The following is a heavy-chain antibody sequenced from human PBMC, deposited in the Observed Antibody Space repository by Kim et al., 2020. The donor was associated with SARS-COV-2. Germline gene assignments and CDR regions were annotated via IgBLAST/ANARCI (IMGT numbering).Heavy chain of an antibody. J-gene: IGHJ6*02. CDR3: ASAHQYYGSGIYYLYHGMDV. V-gene: IGHV3-53*01. Sequence: GRFTISSDESKNTLYLQMNSLRAEDTAVYYCASAHQYYGSGIYYLYHGMDVWGQGTTVTVSS. D-gene: IGHD3-10*01.